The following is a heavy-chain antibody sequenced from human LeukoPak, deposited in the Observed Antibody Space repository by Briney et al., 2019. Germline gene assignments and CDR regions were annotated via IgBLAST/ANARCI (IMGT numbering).Heavy chain of an antibody. D-gene: IGHD6-19*01. CDR3: ARVKPSGSLDY. CDR1: GGTFSSYA. J-gene: IGHJ4*02. CDR2: IIPIFGTA. Sequence: GASVKVSCKASGGTFSSYAISWVRQAPGQGLEWMGRIIPIFGTANYAQKFQGRVTITTDESTSTAYMELSSLRSEDTAVYYCARVKPSGSLDYWGQGTLVTVSS. V-gene: IGHV1-69*05.